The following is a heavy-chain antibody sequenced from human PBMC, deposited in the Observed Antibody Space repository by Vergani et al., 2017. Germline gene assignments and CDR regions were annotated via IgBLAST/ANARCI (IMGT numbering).Heavy chain of an antibody. D-gene: IGHD6-19*01. CDR3: ARQVAVAGKWWGPYYYYGMDV. Sequence: DVQLVQSGAEVKKPGESLRISCKGSGYSFTRYWISWVRQMPGKGLEWMGRIDPSDAYTNYSPSFQGHVTISADKSISTAYLQWSSLKASDTAMYYCARQVAVAGKWWGPYYYYGMDVWGQGTTVTVSS. CDR1: GYSFTRYW. V-gene: IGHV5-10-1*01. CDR2: IDPSDAYT. J-gene: IGHJ6*02.